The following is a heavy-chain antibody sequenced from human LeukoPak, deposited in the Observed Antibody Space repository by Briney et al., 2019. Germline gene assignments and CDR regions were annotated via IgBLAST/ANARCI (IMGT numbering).Heavy chain of an antibody. CDR3: ARAEVVDAFDI. V-gene: IGHV1-69*05. J-gene: IGHJ3*02. CDR2: IIPIFGTA. D-gene: IGHD2-15*01. Sequence: ASVKVSCKASGGTFSSYAISWVRQAPGQGLEWMGGIIPIFGTANYAQKFQGRVTITTDESTSTAYVVLSSLRSEDTAVYYCARAEVVDAFDIWGQGTMVTVSS. CDR1: GGTFSSYA.